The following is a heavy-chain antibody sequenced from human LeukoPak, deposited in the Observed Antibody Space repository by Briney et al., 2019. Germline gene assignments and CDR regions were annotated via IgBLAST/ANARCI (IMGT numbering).Heavy chain of an antibody. D-gene: IGHD4-23*01. Sequence: PGGSLRLSCAASGFTFSSYAMSWVRQAPGKGLEWVSANSGSGDSTYYADSVKGRFTISRDNAKNSLFLQMNGLRAEDTAVYYCARDWHYGGANDYWGQGTLVTVSS. CDR3: ARDWHYGGANDY. V-gene: IGHV3-23*01. CDR1: GFTFSSYA. CDR2: NSGSGDST. J-gene: IGHJ4*02.